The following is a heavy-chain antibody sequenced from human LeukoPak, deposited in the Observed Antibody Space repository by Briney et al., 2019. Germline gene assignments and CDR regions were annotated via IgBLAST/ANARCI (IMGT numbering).Heavy chain of an antibody. V-gene: IGHV3-30*04. Sequence: QAWRSLRLSCAASGISFSSNAMHWVRQAPGKGLEWVAVISYHGKNIQYADSVKGRFTISRDNSKNTLFLQMNSLKPEDTAVNYCARDKAGGWYATFDYWGQGTLVTVSS. CDR3: ARDKAGGWYATFDY. D-gene: IGHD6-19*01. CDR1: GISFSSNA. J-gene: IGHJ4*02. CDR2: ISYHGKNI.